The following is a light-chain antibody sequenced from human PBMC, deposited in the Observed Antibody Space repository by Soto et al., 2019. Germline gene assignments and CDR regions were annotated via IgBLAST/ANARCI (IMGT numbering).Light chain of an antibody. Sequence: QSALTQPPSASGSPGQSVTISCTETSSGVGGYQYVSWYQQHPGKAPKLMMYDVSNRPSGVPDRFSGSKSGNTASLTVSGLRAEDEADYYCSSYVGSNTLVFRGGTELTVL. CDR3: SSYVGSNTLV. CDR2: DVS. V-gene: IGLV2-8*01. CDR1: SSGVGGYQY. J-gene: IGLJ2*01.